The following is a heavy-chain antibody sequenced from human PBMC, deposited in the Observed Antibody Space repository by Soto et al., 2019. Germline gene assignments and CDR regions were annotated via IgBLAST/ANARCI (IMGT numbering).Heavy chain of an antibody. J-gene: IGHJ6*02. Sequence: GESLKISCKGSGYSFTSYWIGWVRQMPGKGLEWMGTIYPGDSDTRYSPSFQGQVTISADKSISTAYLQWSSLKASDTAMYYCARTNYYGSGSYYYYYGMDVWGQGTTVTVSS. CDR1: GYSFTSYW. D-gene: IGHD3-10*01. V-gene: IGHV5-51*01. CDR2: IYPGDSDT. CDR3: ARTNYYGSGSYYYYYGMDV.